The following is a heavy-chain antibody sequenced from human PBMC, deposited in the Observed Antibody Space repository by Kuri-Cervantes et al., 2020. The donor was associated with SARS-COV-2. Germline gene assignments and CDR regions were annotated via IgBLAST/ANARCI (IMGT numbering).Heavy chain of an antibody. J-gene: IGHJ4*02. CDR2: ISYDGSNK. Sequence: GESLKISCAASGFTFSSYAMHWVRQAPGKGLEWVAVISYDGSNKYYADSVKGRFTISRDNSKNTLYLQMNSLRAEDTAVYYCARSLLLSLDYWGQGTLVTVSS. D-gene: IGHD1-26*01. CDR1: GFTFSSYA. CDR3: ARSLLLSLDY. V-gene: IGHV3-30-3*01.